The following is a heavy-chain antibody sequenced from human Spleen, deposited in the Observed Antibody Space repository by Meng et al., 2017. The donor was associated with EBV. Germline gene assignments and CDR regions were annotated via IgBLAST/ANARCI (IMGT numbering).Heavy chain of an antibody. V-gene: IGHV1-18*01. Sequence: QVRLCQSGAEGKKPGASVKAPCKTSGDTFTRYGISWVRQAPGQGLEWMGWISAYNGNTNYAQKLQGRVTMTTDTSTSTAYMELRSLRSDDTAVYYCARAPMVQGEGWFDPWGQGTLVTVSS. CDR1: GDTFTRYG. CDR2: ISAYNGNT. CDR3: ARAPMVQGEGWFDP. D-gene: IGHD3-10*01. J-gene: IGHJ5*02.